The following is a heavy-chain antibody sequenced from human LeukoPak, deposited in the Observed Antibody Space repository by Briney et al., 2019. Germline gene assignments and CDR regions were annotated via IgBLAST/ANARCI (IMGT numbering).Heavy chain of an antibody. D-gene: IGHD5-24*01. CDR3: ARVGGKTTINNAAFEI. CDR1: GDSINSDY. V-gene: IGHV4-59*01. CDR2: IYHTGST. J-gene: IGHJ3*02. Sequence: SETLSLTCTVSGDSINSDYWNWLRQPPGKGLEWIGYIYHTGSTNHNPSLRSRVTISVDTSKKHFSLKLTSVTAADTAIYYCARVGGKTTINNAAFEIWGQGTMVTVSS.